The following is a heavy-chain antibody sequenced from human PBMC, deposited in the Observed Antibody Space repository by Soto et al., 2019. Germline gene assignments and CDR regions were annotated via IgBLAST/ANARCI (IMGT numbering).Heavy chain of an antibody. CDR2: IKQDGSEK. CDR3: ARDGNFYDTSGFYSD. D-gene: IGHD3-22*01. CDR1: GFTFSSYW. Sequence: EVQLVESGGGLVQPGGSLRLSCAASGFTFSSYWMNWVRQAPGKGLEWVANIKQDGSEKYYVDSVKGRFTISRDNAKKSLYLQMNSLRAEDTAIYYCARDGNFYDTSGFYSDWGQGTLVTVSS. J-gene: IGHJ4*02. V-gene: IGHV3-7*03.